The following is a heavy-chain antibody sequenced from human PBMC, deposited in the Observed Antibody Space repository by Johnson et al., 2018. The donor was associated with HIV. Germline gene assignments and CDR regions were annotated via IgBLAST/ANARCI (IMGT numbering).Heavy chain of an antibody. CDR3: ASLSDDAFDF. J-gene: IGHJ3*01. Sequence: QVLLVESGGGVVQPGRSLRLSCAASGFTFSSYGMHWVRQAPGKGLEWVAVIWYDGNNKYYADSVKGRFTISRDNSENTLYLQMNSLKAEDTAVYYCASLSDDAFDFWGQGTMVIVSS. V-gene: IGHV3-33*01. CDR2: IWYDGNNK. CDR1: GFTFSSYG.